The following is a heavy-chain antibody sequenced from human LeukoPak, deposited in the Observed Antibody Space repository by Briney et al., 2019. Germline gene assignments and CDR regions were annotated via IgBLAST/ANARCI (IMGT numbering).Heavy chain of an antibody. J-gene: IGHJ1*01. CDR1: GGSISSYY. Sequence: SETLSLTCTVSGGSISSYYWSWIRQPPGKGLEWIGYIYYSGSTNYNPSLKSRVTISVDTSKNQFSLKLSSVTAADTAVYYCAGVGGLGGGVVNPERLYFQHWGQGTLVTVSS. D-gene: IGHD3-16*01. V-gene: IGHV4-59*01. CDR2: IYYSGST. CDR3: AGVGGLGGGVVNPERLYFQH.